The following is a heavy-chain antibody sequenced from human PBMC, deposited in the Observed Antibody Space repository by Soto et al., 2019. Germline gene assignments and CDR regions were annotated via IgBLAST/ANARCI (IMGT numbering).Heavy chain of an antibody. V-gene: IGHV3-7*04. J-gene: IGHJ3*02. Sequence: EVQLVESGGGLIQPGGSLRLSCAASGFTFSTYWMSWVRQAPGKGLEWVANIKPDGGEKWYVDSVRGRFTISRDNAKNSLYLQMNSLRAEDTAVYYCARGDFYDSSGPFSDAFDIWGQGTMVTVSS. D-gene: IGHD3-22*01. CDR2: IKPDGGEK. CDR3: ARGDFYDSSGPFSDAFDI. CDR1: GFTFSTYW.